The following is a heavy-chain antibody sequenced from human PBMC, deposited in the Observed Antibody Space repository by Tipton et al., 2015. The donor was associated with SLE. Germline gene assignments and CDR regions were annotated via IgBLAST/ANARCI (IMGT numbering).Heavy chain of an antibody. Sequence: DSVKGRFTISRDISKNTLYLQMNSLRAEDTAVYYCAKGGELLRYWGQGTLVTVSS. J-gene: IGHJ4*02. V-gene: IGHV3-30*02. CDR3: AKGGELLRY. D-gene: IGHD1-26*01.